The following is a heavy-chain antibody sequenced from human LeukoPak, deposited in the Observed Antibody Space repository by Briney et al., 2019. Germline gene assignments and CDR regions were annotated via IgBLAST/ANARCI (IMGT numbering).Heavy chain of an antibody. D-gene: IGHD3-9*01. CDR1: GGSISSYY. V-gene: IGHV4-59*01. Sequence: SETLSLTCTVSGGSISSYYWSWIRQPPGKGLEWIGYIYYSGSTNYNPSLKSRVTISVDTSKNQFSLKLSSVTAADTAVYYCARKPYDILTGYPHDAFDIWGQGTMVTVSS. CDR2: IYYSGST. J-gene: IGHJ3*02. CDR3: ARKPYDILTGYPHDAFDI.